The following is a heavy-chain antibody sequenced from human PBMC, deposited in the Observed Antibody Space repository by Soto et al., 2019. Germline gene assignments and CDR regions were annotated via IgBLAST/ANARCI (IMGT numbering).Heavy chain of an antibody. D-gene: IGHD4-17*01. CDR2: ISGSGDST. Sequence: GGSLRLSCAASGFTFSSYAMSWVRQAPGKGLEWVSGISGSGDSTYYADSVKGRFTISRDNFKNTLYLQMNSLRAEDTAVYYCAKEEGDYVSYLFDYWGQGALVTVSS. CDR1: GFTFSSYA. J-gene: IGHJ4*02. CDR3: AKEEGDYVSYLFDY. V-gene: IGHV3-23*01.